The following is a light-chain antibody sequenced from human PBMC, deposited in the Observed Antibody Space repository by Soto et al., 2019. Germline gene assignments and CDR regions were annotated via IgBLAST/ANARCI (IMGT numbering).Light chain of an antibody. V-gene: IGKV3-11*01. CDR1: RSVSNY. CDR2: DAS. J-gene: IGKJ3*01. Sequence: VLTQSPGTLYLSPGDRATLSCRASRSVSNYLAWYQQKPGQAPRLLIFDASNRAPGVPARFSGSGSETDFTLTISRLEPEDFAGYYCQQRNNWPTFGPGTKVDVK. CDR3: QQRNNWPT.